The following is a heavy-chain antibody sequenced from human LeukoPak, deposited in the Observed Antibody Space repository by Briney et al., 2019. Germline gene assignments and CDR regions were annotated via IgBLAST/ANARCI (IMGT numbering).Heavy chain of an antibody. V-gene: IGHV3-21*01. J-gene: IGHJ4*02. Sequence: GGSLRLSCAASGFTFSSYSMNWVRQAPGEGLEWVSSISSSSSYIYYADSVEGRFTISRDNAKNSLYLQMNSLRAEDTAVYYCARDLDPLDYWGQGTLVTVSS. CDR3: ARDLDPLDY. CDR2: ISSSSSYI. CDR1: GFTFSSYS.